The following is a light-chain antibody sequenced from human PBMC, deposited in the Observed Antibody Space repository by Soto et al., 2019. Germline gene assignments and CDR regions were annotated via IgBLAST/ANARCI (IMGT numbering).Light chain of an antibody. J-gene: IGKJ1*01. Sequence: DIQMTQSPSTLSASVGDRVTITCRASQDINRWLAWYQQKPGKAPKILIYNADTLESGVPSRFSGSGYGTEFIRTISSLKPDDFATYYCQQFSLYWAFGQGTKVELK. CDR1: QDINRW. V-gene: IGKV1-5*01. CDR3: QQFSLYWA. CDR2: NAD.